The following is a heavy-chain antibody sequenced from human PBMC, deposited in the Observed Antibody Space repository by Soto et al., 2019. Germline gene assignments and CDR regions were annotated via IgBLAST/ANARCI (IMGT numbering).Heavy chain of an antibody. CDR3: ARGGVVVPAAIDFYYYYYYMDA. D-gene: IGHD2-2*01. Sequence: ASVKVSCKASGGTFSSYAISWVRQAPGQGLERMGGIIPIFGTANYAQKFQGRVTITADESTSTAYMELSSLRSDDTAVYYCARGGVVVPAAIDFYYYYYYMDAWGKGITVTVSS. J-gene: IGHJ6*03. CDR2: IIPIFGTA. CDR1: GGTFSSYA. V-gene: IGHV1-69*13.